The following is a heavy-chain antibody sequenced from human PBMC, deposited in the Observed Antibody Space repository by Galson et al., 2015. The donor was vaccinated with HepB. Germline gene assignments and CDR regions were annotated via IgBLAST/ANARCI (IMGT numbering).Heavy chain of an antibody. CDR2: ISWNSGSI. J-gene: IGHJ4*02. CDR1: GFTFDDYA. Sequence: SLRLSCAASGFTFDDYAMHWVRQAPGKGLEWVSGISWNSGSIGYADSVKGRFTISRDNAKNSLYLQMNSLRAEDTALYYCAKGAISVVVAAFDYWGQGTLVTVSS. CDR3: AKGAISVVVAAFDY. V-gene: IGHV3-9*01. D-gene: IGHD2-15*01.